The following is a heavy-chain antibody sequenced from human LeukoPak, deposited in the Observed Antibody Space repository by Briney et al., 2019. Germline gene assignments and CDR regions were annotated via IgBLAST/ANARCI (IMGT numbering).Heavy chain of an antibody. CDR2: ISGSGGST. V-gene: IGHV3-23*01. Sequence: PGGSLRLSCAASGFTFDDYAMHWVRQAPGKGLEWVSGISGSGGSTYYADSVKGRFTISRDNSKDTLYLQMNSLRAEDTAVYYCAKGFFVESFDYWGQGTLVTVSS. CDR1: GFTFDDYA. J-gene: IGHJ4*02. CDR3: AKGFFVESFDY. D-gene: IGHD1-1*01.